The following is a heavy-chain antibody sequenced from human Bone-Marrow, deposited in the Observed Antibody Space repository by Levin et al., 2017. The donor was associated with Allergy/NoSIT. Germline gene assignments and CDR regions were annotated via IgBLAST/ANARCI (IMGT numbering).Heavy chain of an antibody. J-gene: IGHJ3*02. V-gene: IGHV1-46*01. CDR2: INPSGGST. CDR3: ARIYGSGDSGNAFDI. Sequence: GASVKVSCKASGYIFTNYYMHWVRQAPGQGLEWMGNINPSGGSTSYAQKFQGRVTTTTDTSTSTVYMELSGLRSEDTAVYYCARIYGSGDSGNAFDIWGQGTMVTVSS. D-gene: IGHD2-21*01. CDR1: GYIFTNYY.